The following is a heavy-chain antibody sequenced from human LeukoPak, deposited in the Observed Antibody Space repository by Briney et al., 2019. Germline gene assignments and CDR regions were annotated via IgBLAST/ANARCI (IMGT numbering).Heavy chain of an antibody. CDR2: IYYSGST. V-gene: IGHV4-39*07. CDR1: GDSISSSSSY. J-gene: IGHJ6*03. CDR3: ARDRYSYGLYYYYYYYMDV. D-gene: IGHD5-18*01. Sequence: SETLSLTCTVSGDSISSSSSYWGWIRQPPGKGLEWIGSIYYSGSTYYNPSLKSRVTISVDTSKNQFSLKLSSVTAADTAVYYCARDRYSYGLYYYYYYYMDVWGKGTTVTVSS.